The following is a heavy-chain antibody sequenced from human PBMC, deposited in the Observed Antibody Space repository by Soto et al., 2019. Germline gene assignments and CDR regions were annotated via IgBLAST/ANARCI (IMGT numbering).Heavy chain of an antibody. CDR1: GYTFTIYG. V-gene: IGHV1-18*01. CDR3: ARSRDCSGGSCYFDY. J-gene: IGHJ4*02. D-gene: IGHD2-15*01. CDR2: ISAYNGNT. Sequence: APVNVSCKASGYTFTIYGISWVRQAPGQGLEWMGWISAYNGNTNYAQKLQGRVTMTTDTSTSTAYMELRSLRSDDTAVYYCARSRDCSGGSCYFDYWGQGTLVTVSS.